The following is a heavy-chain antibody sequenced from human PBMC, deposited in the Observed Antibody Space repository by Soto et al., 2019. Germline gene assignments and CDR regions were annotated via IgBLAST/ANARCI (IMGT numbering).Heavy chain of an antibody. D-gene: IGHD3-3*01. V-gene: IGHV4-59*12. Sequence: SETLSLTCTVSGGSISSYYWSWIRQPPGKGLEWIGYIYYSGSTYYNPSLKSRVTISVDTSKNQFSLKLSSVTAADTAVYYCARTIIAHYDFWSGSLYNWFDPWGQGTLVTVSS. CDR1: GGSISSYY. J-gene: IGHJ5*02. CDR3: ARTIIAHYDFWSGSLYNWFDP. CDR2: IYYSGST.